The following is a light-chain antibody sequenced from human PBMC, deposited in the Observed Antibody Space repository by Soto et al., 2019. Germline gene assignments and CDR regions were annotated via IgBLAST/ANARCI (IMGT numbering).Light chain of an antibody. Sequence: DIQMTQSPSTLSATVGDRVTITSRASQSISTWLAWYQQKPGKAPKLLIYDASSLEVGVPSRFSGSGSRTEFTLTISSLQPDDYGTYYCQQYYDFRTFGQGTKVDIK. CDR3: QQYYDFRT. CDR1: QSISTW. CDR2: DAS. V-gene: IGKV1-5*01. J-gene: IGKJ1*01.